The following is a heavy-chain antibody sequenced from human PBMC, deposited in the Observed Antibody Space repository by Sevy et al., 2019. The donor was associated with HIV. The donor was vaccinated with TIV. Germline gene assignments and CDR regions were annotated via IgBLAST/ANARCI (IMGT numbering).Heavy chain of an antibody. J-gene: IGHJ4*02. D-gene: IGHD5-18*01. CDR3: ASGDTTMITDLDY. CDR2: INNGGST. V-gene: IGHV3-23*01. CDR1: GFTFSNYA. Sequence: GGSLRLSCGASGFTFSNYAMSWVRQAPGKGPEWVSGINNGGSTYYTDSVKGRFTISRDNSKKMVFLQMNSLRAEDTAVYYCASGDTTMITDLDYWGQGTLVTVSS.